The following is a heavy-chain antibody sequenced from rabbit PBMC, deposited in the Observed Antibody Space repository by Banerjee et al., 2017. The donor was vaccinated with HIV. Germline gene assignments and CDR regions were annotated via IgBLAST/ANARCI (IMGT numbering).Heavy chain of an antibody. J-gene: IGHJ4*01. CDR1: GFDFNSYYM. D-gene: IGHD7-1*01. V-gene: IGHV1S45*01. CDR2: IHAARGRT. CDR3: ARDLAAVTGWNFNL. Sequence: QEQLKETGGGLVQPGGSLTLSCKTSGFDFNSYYMTWVRQAPGRGLEWIGTIHAARGRTYYPSWVNGRFTISRTSSTTVTLQMTSLTAADTATYFCARDLAAVTGWNFNLWGQGTLVTVS.